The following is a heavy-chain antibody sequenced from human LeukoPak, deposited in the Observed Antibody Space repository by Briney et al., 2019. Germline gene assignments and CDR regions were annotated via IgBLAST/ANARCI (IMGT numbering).Heavy chain of an antibody. CDR1: GGSISSYY. Sequence: PSETLSLTCTVSGGSISSYYWSWIRQPPGKGLEWIGYIYYSGSTNYNPSLKSRVTISVDTSKNQFSLKLSSVTAADTAVYYCAGLAAGYYGYDYWGQGTLVTVSS. D-gene: IGHD3-10*01. J-gene: IGHJ4*02. CDR2: IYYSGST. V-gene: IGHV4-59*08. CDR3: AGLAAGYYGYDY.